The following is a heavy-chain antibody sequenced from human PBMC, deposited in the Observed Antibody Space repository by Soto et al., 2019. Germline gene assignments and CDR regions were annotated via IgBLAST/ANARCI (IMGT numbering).Heavy chain of an antibody. V-gene: IGHV5-51*01. J-gene: IGHJ6*02. CDR3: ARLIAARTYYYGMDV. CDR1: GYSFTSYW. CDR2: IYPGDSDT. Sequence: SCKASGYSFTSYWIGWVRQMPGKGLEWMGIIYPGDSDTRYSPSFQGQVTVSADKSISTAYLQWSSLKASDTAMYYCARLIAARTYYYGMDVWGQGTTVTVSS. D-gene: IGHD6-6*01.